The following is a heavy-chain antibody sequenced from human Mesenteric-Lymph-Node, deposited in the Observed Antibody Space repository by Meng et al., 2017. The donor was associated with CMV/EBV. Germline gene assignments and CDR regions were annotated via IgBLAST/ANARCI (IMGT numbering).Heavy chain of an antibody. V-gene: IGHV4-39*01. CDR2: IYYSGST. Sequence: QLQLQESGPGLVKPSETLSLTCTVSGGSIRSSSYYWGWIRQPPGKGLEVIGSIYYSGSTYYNPSLKRRVTISVDTSKNQFSLKLSSVTAADTAVYYCARPHYYGSGSSPWFDPWGQGTLVTVSS. J-gene: IGHJ5*02. CDR1: GGSIRSSSYY. D-gene: IGHD3-10*01. CDR3: ARPHYYGSGSSPWFDP.